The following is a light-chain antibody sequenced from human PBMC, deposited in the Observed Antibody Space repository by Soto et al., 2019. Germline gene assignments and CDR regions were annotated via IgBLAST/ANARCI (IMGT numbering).Light chain of an antibody. Sequence: QSALIQPPSVSGSPGQSVTISCTGTSSDVGSYDYVSWYQQHPGTVPKPMIYNVNTQPSGVPDRFSGSKSGNTASMTISGLQAEDEADYYCSSYTTSTNYVFGNGTKVTV. CDR1: SSDVGSYDY. CDR3: SSYTTSTNYV. CDR2: NVN. J-gene: IGLJ1*01. V-gene: IGLV2-18*02.